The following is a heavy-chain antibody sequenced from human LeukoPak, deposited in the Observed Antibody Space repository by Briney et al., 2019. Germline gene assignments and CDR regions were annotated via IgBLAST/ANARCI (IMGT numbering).Heavy chain of an antibody. D-gene: IGHD3-10*01. CDR2: INPNSGGT. CDR3: ARVAVRGRAGYRFDT. J-gene: IGHJ5*02. CDR1: GYTLTGYF. V-gene: IGHV1-2*02. Sequence: ASVKVSCKASGYTLTGYFMHWVRQAPGQGLEWMGWINPNSGGTNYAQKFQGRVTMTRDTSISTAYMELSRLRSDDTAVYYCARVAVRGRAGYRFDTWGQGTLVTVSS.